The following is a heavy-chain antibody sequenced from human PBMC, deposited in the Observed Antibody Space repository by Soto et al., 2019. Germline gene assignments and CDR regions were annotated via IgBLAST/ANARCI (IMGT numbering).Heavy chain of an antibody. D-gene: IGHD3-16*02. Sequence: GGSLRLSCAASGFTFSSYGMHWVRQAPGKGLEWVAVIWYDGSNKYYADSVKGRFTISRDNSKNTLYQQMNSLRAEDTAVYYCARDYYDYIWGSYRYSYFDYWGQGTLVTVSS. CDR2: IWYDGSNK. J-gene: IGHJ4*02. CDR1: GFTFSSYG. CDR3: ARDYYDYIWGSYRYSYFDY. V-gene: IGHV3-33*01.